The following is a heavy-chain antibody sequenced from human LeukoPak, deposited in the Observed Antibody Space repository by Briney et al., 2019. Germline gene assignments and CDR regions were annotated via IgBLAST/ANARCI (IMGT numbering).Heavy chain of an antibody. Sequence: GSLRLSCAASGFTFSSYTMNWVRQAPGKGLEWVSSISSGSRYIYYADSLKGRFTVSRDNAKNSLYLQMNSLRAEDTAVYYCARTTVTYMDVWGKGTTVTVSS. CDR2: ISSGSRYI. D-gene: IGHD4-11*01. V-gene: IGHV3-21*01. J-gene: IGHJ6*03. CDR1: GFTFSSYT. CDR3: ARTTVTYMDV.